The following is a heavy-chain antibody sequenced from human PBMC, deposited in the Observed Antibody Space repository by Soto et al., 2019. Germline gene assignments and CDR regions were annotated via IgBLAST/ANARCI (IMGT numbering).Heavy chain of an antibody. CDR1: GFTFSTYW. CDR2: VKEDGSEK. V-gene: IGHV3-7*01. CDR3: ARGVIVYCSGGTCFYTAFDI. J-gene: IGHJ3*02. Sequence: GGSLRLSCAASGFTFSTYWMSWVRQAPGKGLEWLANVKEDGSEKYYVDSLKGRFTISRDNAKNSLYVQMNSLRVEDTAVYYCARGVIVYCSGGTCFYTAFDIWGQGSMVTVSS. D-gene: IGHD2-15*01.